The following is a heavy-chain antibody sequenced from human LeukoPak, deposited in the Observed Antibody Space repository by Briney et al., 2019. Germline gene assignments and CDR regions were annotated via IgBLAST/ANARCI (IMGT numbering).Heavy chain of an antibody. CDR3: AKVGAAAGAEIDY. V-gene: IGHV3-23*01. D-gene: IGHD6-13*01. CDR1: GFTFSSYA. J-gene: IGHJ4*02. Sequence: GGSLRLSCAASGFTFSSYAMSWVRQAPGKGLEWVSTISGSGGSTYYADSVKGRFTISRDNSKNTLYLQMNSLRAEDTAVYYCAKVGAAAGAEIDYWGQGTLVTVSS. CDR2: ISGSGGST.